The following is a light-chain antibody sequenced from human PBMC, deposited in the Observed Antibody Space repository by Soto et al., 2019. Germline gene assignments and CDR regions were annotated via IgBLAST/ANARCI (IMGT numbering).Light chain of an antibody. CDR2: AAS. Sequence: IQLTQSPSSVSASVGDTVTITCRASQDSSTWLAWYQQKAGNAPKLLVYAASTLQSGVPSRFSGSGSGTEFTLTINSLQREDFATYYCQQANSSPYTFGQGTILEIK. CDR1: QDSSTW. CDR3: QQANSSPYT. V-gene: IGKV1D-12*01. J-gene: IGKJ2*01.